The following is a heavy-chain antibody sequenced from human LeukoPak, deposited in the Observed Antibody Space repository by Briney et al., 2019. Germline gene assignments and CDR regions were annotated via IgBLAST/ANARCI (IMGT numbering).Heavy chain of an antibody. CDR2: IYYSGST. V-gene: IGHV4-39*01. CDR3: ARVWFRELSSNWFDP. J-gene: IGHJ5*02. Sequence: SETLSLTCTVSGGSISSSSYYWGWIRQPPGKGLEWIGSIYYSGSTYYNPSLKSRVTISVDTSKNQFSLKLSSVTAADMAVYYCARVWFRELSSNWFDPWGQGTLVTVSS. CDR1: GGSISSSSYY. D-gene: IGHD3-10*01.